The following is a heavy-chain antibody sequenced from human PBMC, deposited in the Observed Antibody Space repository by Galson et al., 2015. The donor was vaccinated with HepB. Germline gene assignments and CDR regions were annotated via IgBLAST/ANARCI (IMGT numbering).Heavy chain of an antibody. J-gene: IGHJ5*02. CDR2: IWYDGSNK. Sequence: SLRLSCAASGFTFSSYGMHWVRQAPGKGLEWVAVIWYDGSNKYYADSVKGRFTISRDNSKNTLYLQMNSLRAEDTAVYYCARVRGLGYSSWFDPWGQGTLVTVSS. CDR3: ARVRGLGYSSWFDP. D-gene: IGHD6-13*01. CDR1: GFTFSSYG. V-gene: IGHV3-33*01.